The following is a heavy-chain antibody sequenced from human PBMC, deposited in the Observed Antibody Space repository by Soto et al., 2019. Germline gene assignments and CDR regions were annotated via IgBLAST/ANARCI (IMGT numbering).Heavy chain of an antibody. CDR1: GGSISSSSYY. D-gene: IGHD5-12*01. CDR3: ARPEWGRIVATSHYYYMDV. CDR2: IYYSGST. J-gene: IGHJ6*03. Sequence: PSETLSLTCTVSGGSISSSSYYWGWIRQPPGKGLEWIGSIYYSGSTYYNPSLKSRVTISVDTSKNQFSLKLSSVTAADTAVYYCARPEWGRIVATSHYYYMDVWGKGTTVTVSS. V-gene: IGHV4-39*01.